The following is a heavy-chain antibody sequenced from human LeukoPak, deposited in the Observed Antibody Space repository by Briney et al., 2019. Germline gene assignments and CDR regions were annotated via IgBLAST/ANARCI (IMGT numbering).Heavy chain of an antibody. CDR1: GFTFSSYS. Sequence: GGSLRLSCAASGFTFSSYSMNWVRQAPGKGLEWVSYISSSSSTIYYADSVKGRFTISRDNAKNSLYLQMNSLRAEDTAVYYCARDLLIDIVVVPAARAFDYWGQGTLVTVSS. CDR2: ISSSSSTI. CDR3: ARDLLIDIVVVPAARAFDY. J-gene: IGHJ4*02. V-gene: IGHV3-48*04. D-gene: IGHD2-2*01.